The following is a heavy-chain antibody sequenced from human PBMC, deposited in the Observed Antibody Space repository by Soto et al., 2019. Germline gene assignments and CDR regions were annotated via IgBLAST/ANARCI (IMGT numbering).Heavy chain of an antibody. CDR1: GDSVSSNSVA. CDR2: TYYRSNWYY. CDR3: ASEWSAGCTV. D-gene: IGHD6-19*01. J-gene: IGHJ4*02. V-gene: IGHV6-1*01. Sequence: SQTLSLTCAISGDSVSSNSVAWNWIRQSPSRGLEWLGRTYYRSNWYYEYAVTVKSRISIYPDTSKNQFSLQLNSVTPEDTAVYYCASEWSAGCTVWGQGTLVTVSS.